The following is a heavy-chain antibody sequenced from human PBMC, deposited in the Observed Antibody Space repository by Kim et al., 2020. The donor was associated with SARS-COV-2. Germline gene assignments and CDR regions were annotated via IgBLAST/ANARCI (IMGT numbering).Heavy chain of an antibody. D-gene: IGHD3-22*01. CDR2: IKGDGSEI. J-gene: IGHJ4*02. CDR3: AKQWFH. V-gene: IGHV3-7*01. Sequence: GGSLRLSCAASGFTFSTYWMDWVRQAPGKGLEWVGNIKGDGSEINYVASVKGRFTISRDNAKNSLYLQMNSLRAEDTAVYYCAKQWFHWGQGTLVTVSS. CDR1: GFTFSTYW.